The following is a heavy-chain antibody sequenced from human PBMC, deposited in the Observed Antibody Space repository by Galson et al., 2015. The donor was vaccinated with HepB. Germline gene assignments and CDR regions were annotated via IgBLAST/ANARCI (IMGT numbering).Heavy chain of an antibody. V-gene: IGHV3-11*01. CDR2: VSSSGSTK. CDR3: ARNWWGPDYSHTNNWFDP. D-gene: IGHD4-11*01. CDR1: GFTFSDYY. Sequence: SLRLSCAASGFTFSDYYMSWIRQAPGKGLEWVSYVSSSGSTKYYADSVKGRFTISRDNAKNSVFLQMNSLRAEDTAVYYCARNWWGPDYSHTNNWFDPWGQGTLVTVSS. J-gene: IGHJ5*02.